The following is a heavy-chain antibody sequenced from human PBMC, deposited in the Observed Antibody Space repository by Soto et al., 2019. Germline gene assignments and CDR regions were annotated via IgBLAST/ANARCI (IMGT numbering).Heavy chain of an antibody. D-gene: IGHD2-2*01. V-gene: IGHV3-30*18. CDR3: AKSRDAYNFYFYYGMDV. Sequence: QVQLVESGGGVVQPGRSLRLSCAASGFTFNNYGMHWVRQAPGKGLGWVAHILYVGGKNYYADSVKGRFTISRDNSKNTLYLQINSLTAEDTAVYYCAKSRDAYNFYFYYGMDVWGQGTAVTVSS. CDR1: GFTFNNYG. CDR2: ILYVGGKN. J-gene: IGHJ6*02.